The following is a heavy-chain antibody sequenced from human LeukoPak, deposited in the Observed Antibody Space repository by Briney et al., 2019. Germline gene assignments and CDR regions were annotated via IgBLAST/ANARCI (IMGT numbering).Heavy chain of an antibody. CDR2: IYPADSDT. D-gene: IGHD2-2*01. V-gene: IGHV5-51*01. CDR1: GYRFTSYW. Sequence: GESLKISCKGSGYRFTSYWIGWVRQMPGKGLEWMGIIYPADSDTTYSPSFQGQVTISADKSISTAYLQWSSLKTSDTAMYYCARHRDIVLVPAAMDVWGQGTTVTVSS. J-gene: IGHJ6*02. CDR3: ARHRDIVLVPAAMDV.